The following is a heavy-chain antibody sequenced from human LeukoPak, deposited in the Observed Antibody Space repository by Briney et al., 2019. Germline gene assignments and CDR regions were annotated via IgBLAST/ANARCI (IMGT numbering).Heavy chain of an antibody. V-gene: IGHV4-30-4*01. D-gene: IGHD4/OR15-4a*01. CDR1: GGSISSGDYY. CDR2: IYYSGST. Sequence: SSETLSLTCTVSGGSISSGDYYWSWIRQPPGKGLEWIGYIYYSGSTYYNPSLKSRVTISVDTSKNQFSLKLSSVTAADTAVYYCARAVDYNWFDPWSQGTLVTVSS. J-gene: IGHJ5*02. CDR3: ARAVDYNWFDP.